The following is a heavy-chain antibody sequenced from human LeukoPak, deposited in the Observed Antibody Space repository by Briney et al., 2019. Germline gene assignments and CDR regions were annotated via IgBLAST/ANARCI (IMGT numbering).Heavy chain of an antibody. CDR3: ARDPGRDGYNYLDY. CDR1: GGTFSSYA. V-gene: IGHV1-69*04. Sequence: SVKVSCKASGGTFSSYAISWVRQAPGQGLEWMGRIIPIFGIANYAQKFQGRVTIAADKSTSTAYMELSSLRSEDTAVYYCARDPGRDGYNYLDYWGQGTLVTVSS. CDR2: IIPIFGIA. J-gene: IGHJ4*02. D-gene: IGHD5-24*01.